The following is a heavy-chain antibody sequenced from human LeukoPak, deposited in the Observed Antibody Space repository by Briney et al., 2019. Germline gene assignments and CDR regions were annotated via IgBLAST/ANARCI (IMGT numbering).Heavy chain of an antibody. CDR1: GFTFSSYS. V-gene: IGHV3-21*01. D-gene: IGHD6-19*01. J-gene: IGHJ3*02. Sequence: GGSLRLSCAASGFTFSSYSMNWVRQAPGKGPEWVSSISSSSSYIYYADSVKGRFTISRDNAKNSLYLQMNSLRAEDTAVYYCARDGSIAVAGTPDDAFDIWGQGTMVTVSS. CDR3: ARDGSIAVAGTPDDAFDI. CDR2: ISSSSSYI.